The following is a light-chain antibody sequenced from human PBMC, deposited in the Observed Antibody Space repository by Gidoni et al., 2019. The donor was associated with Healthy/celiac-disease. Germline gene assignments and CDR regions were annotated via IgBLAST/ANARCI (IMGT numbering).Light chain of an antibody. CDR1: NIGSKS. CDR3: QVWDSSSSSGV. J-gene: IGLJ2*01. V-gene: IGLV3-21*02. Sequence: SYVLNQPPSVSVATGQTARIPCGGNNIGSKSVHWYQQKPGQAPVLVVYDDSYRPSGIPERFSGSNSGNTATLTISRVEAGDEADYYCQVWDSSSSSGVFGGGTKLTVL. CDR2: DDS.